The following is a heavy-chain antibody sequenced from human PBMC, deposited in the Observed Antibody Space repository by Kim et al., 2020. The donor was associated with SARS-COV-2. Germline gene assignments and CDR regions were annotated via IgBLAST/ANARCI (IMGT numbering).Heavy chain of an antibody. D-gene: IGHD7-27*01. V-gene: IGHV5-10-1*01. Sequence: SYANYSPSFQGHVTISADNSISTAYLQWSSLKASDTAMYYCARHVSGDLVYWGQGTLVTVSS. J-gene: IGHJ4*02. CDR3: ARHVSGDLVY. CDR2: SYA.